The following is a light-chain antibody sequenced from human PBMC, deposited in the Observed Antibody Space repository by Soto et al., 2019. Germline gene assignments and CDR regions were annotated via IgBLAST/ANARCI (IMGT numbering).Light chain of an antibody. V-gene: IGKV3-20*01. CDR2: GAT. J-gene: IGKJ4*01. Sequence: EIVLTQSPGTLSLSPGERATLSCRASQSISSSYLAWVQQKPGQAPRLLIYGATSRATGIPDRFSGSESGTDFTLTISRLEPEDFAVYYCQQYSSSPLTFGGWTKVEIK. CDR3: QQYSSSPLT. CDR1: QSISSSY.